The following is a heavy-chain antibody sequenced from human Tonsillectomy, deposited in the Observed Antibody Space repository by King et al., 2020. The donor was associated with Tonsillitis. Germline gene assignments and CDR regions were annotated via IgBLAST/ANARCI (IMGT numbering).Heavy chain of an antibody. CDR3: AKDLVGAAFDY. CDR1: GFTFSAFG. J-gene: IGHJ4*02. CDR2: ISYDGSKT. V-gene: IGHV3-30*18. Sequence: VQLVESGGGVVQPRTSLRLSCTASGFTFSAFGLHWVRQAPGNGLEWVALISYDGSKTYYADSVKGRFTISRDNSKNTLNLRMNSLRPDDTAVYYCAKDLVGAAFDYWGQGTLVTVSS. D-gene: IGHD3-16*01.